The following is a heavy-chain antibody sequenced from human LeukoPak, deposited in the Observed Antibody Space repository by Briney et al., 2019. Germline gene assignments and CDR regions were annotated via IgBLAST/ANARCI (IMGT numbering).Heavy chain of an antibody. V-gene: IGHV5-10-1*01. J-gene: IGHJ6*02. CDR2: IDPSDSCT. Sequence: GEPLTISCKGSGYSFTSYWISWVRQMPGKGLEWMGKIDPSDSCTNYSPSFQGHVTISADKSISTAYLQWSSLKASDTAMYYCARQDCSGGSCLYGVDVWGQGTTVTVSS. CDR3: ARQDCSGGSCLYGVDV. D-gene: IGHD2-15*01. CDR1: GYSFTSYW.